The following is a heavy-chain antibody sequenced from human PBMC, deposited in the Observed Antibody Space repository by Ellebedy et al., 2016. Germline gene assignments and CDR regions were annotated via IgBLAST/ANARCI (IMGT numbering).Heavy chain of an antibody. Sequence: GESLKISXATSGLPFSTFFMSWVRQAPGKGLEWVATISANGNKRDLADSVQGRFTISRDNFRNTLHLQMNNLRGEDTAVYYCRQGHYADYWGQGTLVTVSS. J-gene: IGHJ4*02. V-gene: IGHV3-23*01. D-gene: IGHD2-2*01. CDR3: RQGHYADY. CDR2: ISANGNKR. CDR1: GLPFSTFF.